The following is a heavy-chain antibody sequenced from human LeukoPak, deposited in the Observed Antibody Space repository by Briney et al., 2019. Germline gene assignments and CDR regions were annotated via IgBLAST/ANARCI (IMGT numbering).Heavy chain of an antibody. D-gene: IGHD4-17*01. CDR3: AKENYGDSTGGRFQH. J-gene: IGHJ1*01. V-gene: IGHV3-23*01. CDR2: ISGSGGST. CDR1: GFTFSTYN. Sequence: GGSLRLSCAASGFTFSTYNMNWVRQAPGKGLEWVSVISGSGGSTYYADSVKGRFTISRVNSKNTLYLQMNSLRAEDTAVYYCAKENYGDSTGGRFQHWGQGTLVTVSS.